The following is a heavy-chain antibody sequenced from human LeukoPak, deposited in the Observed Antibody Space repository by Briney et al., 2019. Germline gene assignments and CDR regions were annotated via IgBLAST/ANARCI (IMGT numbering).Heavy chain of an antibody. Sequence: ASVKVSCKASGYTFTSYGISWVRQAPGQGLEWMGWISAYNGNTNYAQKLQGRVTMTTDTSTSTAYMELRSLRSDDTDVYYCARDGVYSSGWYGPSAYYYYYYMDVWGKGTTVTVSS. V-gene: IGHV1-18*01. CDR2: ISAYNGNT. CDR3: ARDGVYSSGWYGPSAYYYYYYMDV. CDR1: GYTFTSYG. D-gene: IGHD6-19*01. J-gene: IGHJ6*03.